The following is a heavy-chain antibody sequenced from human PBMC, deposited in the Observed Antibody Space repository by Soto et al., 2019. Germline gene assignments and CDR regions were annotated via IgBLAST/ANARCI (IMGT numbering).Heavy chain of an antibody. Sequence: RRLSCAASGFTFSSYAMHWVRQATGKGLELVAVISYDGSNKYYADSVKGRFTISRDNSKNTLYLQMNSLRAEDTAVYYCANIVVVPAALPLEVWGQGTTVTVSS. V-gene: IGHV3-30-3*01. CDR2: ISYDGSNK. J-gene: IGHJ6*02. CDR1: GFTFSSYA. D-gene: IGHD2-2*01. CDR3: ANIVVVPAALPLEV.